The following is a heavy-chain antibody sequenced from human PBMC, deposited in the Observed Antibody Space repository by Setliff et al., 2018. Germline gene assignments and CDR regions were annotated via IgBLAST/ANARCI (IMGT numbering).Heavy chain of an antibody. J-gene: IGHJ4*02. CDR3: ARSENCFSTHCSPYDY. V-gene: IGHV3-48*01. CDR2: VSASSANI. CDR1: GFTFSRYA. D-gene: IGHD2-2*01. Sequence: GGSLRLSCAASGFTFSRYAMNWVRQTPGKGLEWVSYVSASSANIQYADSVRGRFTVSRDNARNSLYLQMNSLRGDDAAVYYCARSENCFSTHCSPYDYWGQGTLVTVSS.